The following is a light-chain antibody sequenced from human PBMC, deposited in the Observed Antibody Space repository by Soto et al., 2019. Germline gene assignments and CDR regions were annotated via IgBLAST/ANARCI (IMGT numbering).Light chain of an antibody. V-gene: IGKV1-5*03. J-gene: IGKJ1*01. CDR3: QQYNFYSRT. Sequence: DIQMPQSPSTLSASVGDRVTITCRASQSISSWLAWYQQKPGKAPKLLIYKASNLESGVPSRFSGRGSGTEFPLTISSLQPDDFATYYCQQYNFYSRTFGQGTKVEIK. CDR1: QSISSW. CDR2: KAS.